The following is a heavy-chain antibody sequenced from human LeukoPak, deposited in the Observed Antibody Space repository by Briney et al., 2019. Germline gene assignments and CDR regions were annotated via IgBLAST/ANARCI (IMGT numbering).Heavy chain of an antibody. CDR3: ASSSLEWETRSYYFDY. J-gene: IGHJ4*02. CDR2: IIPIFGTA. D-gene: IGHD1-26*01. V-gene: IGHV1-69*05. Sequence: ASVKVSCKASGGTFSSYAISWVRQAPGQGLEWMGGIIPIFGTANYAQKFQGRVTITTDESTSTAYMELSSLRSEDTAVYYCASSSLEWETRSYYFDYWGQGTLVTVSS. CDR1: GGTFSSYA.